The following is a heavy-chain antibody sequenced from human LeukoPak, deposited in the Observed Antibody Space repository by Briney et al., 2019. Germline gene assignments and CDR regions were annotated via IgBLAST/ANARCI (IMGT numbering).Heavy chain of an antibody. J-gene: IGHJ4*02. CDR1: GFTVSSSY. D-gene: IGHD3-10*01. CDR3: ARDRGSGYDY. Sequence: GRSLRLSCAASGFTVSSSYMSWVRQAPGKGLEWVSVIYSGGSTYYADSVKGRLTISRDNSMNTLYLQMNSLRVEDTAVYYCARDRGSGYDYWGQGTLVTVSS. CDR2: IYSGGST. V-gene: IGHV3-66*01.